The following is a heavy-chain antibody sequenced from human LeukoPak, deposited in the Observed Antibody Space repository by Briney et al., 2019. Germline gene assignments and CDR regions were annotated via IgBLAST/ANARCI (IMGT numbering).Heavy chain of an antibody. D-gene: IGHD3-10*01. CDR1: GFTFSSYG. CDR3: AKDATYYYDSGNYYYMDV. Sequence: PGGSLRLSCSASGFTFSSYGMHWVRQAPGKGLEWVTFIRYSGSNKYYADSVKGRFTISRDNSKNTLYLQMNSLRAEDTAVYYCAKDATYYYDSGNYYYMDVWGKGTTVTVSS. V-gene: IGHV3-30*02. J-gene: IGHJ6*03. CDR2: IRYSGSNK.